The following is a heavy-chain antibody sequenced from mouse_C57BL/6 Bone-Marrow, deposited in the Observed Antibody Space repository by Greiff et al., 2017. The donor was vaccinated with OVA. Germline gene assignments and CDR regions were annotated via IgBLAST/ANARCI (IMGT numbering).Heavy chain of an antibody. V-gene: IGHV1-59*01. Sequence: VQLQQPGAELVRPGTSVKLSCKASGYTFTSYWMHWVKQRPGQGLEWIGVIDPSDSYTNYNQKFKGKATLTVDTSSSTAYMQLSSLTSEDSAVYYCARRDDGYYAGADWGQGTLVTVSA. J-gene: IGHJ3*01. D-gene: IGHD2-3*01. CDR2: IDPSDSYT. CDR1: GYTFTSYW. CDR3: ARRDDGYYAGAD.